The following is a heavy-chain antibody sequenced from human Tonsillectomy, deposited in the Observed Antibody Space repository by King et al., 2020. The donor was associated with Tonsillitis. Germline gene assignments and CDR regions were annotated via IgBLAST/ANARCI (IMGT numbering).Heavy chain of an antibody. D-gene: IGHD2-15*01. Sequence: VQLVESGGGLVKPGGSLRLSCAASGFTFSSYSMNWVRQAPGKGLEWVSSITRNSGYIYYADSVKGRFTISRDNAKSSLSLQMDSLRAADTALYYCARSWGRDCSGGTCYDAFDVWGQGTMVTVSP. CDR3: ARSWGRDCSGGTCYDAFDV. J-gene: IGHJ3*01. CDR1: GFTFSSYS. V-gene: IGHV3-21*01. CDR2: ITRNSGYI.